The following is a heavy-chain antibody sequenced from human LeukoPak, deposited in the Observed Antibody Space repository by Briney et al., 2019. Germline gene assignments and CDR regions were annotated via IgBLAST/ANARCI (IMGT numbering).Heavy chain of an antibody. V-gene: IGHV1-8*03. Sequence: GAPVKVSCKASGYTFTSYDINWVRQATGQGLEWMGWMNPNSGNTGYAQKFQGRVTITWDTSMSTAYMELSSLRSEDTAVYYCAREGLDYWGQGTLVTVSS. CDR3: AREGLDY. CDR2: MNPNSGNT. CDR1: GYTFTSYD. J-gene: IGHJ4*02.